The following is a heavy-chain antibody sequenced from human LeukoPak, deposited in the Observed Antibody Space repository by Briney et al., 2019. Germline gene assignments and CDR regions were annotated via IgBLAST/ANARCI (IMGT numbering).Heavy chain of an antibody. CDR2: IYYSWSN. Sequence: SETLSLTCTVSGGSISSYYWSWIRQPPAKGLEWIGYIYYSWSNNYNPSLKSRVTISVDTSKNQFSLKLSSVTAADTAVYYCARDLGGYDDAFDIWGQGTMVTVSS. V-gene: IGHV4-59*01. D-gene: IGHD3-16*01. J-gene: IGHJ3*02. CDR3: ARDLGGYDDAFDI. CDR1: GGSISSYY.